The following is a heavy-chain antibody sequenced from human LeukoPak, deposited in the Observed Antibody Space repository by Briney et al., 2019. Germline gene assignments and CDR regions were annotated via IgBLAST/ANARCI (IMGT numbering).Heavy chain of an antibody. CDR3: ARDYDSSGYYEADAFDI. J-gene: IGHJ3*02. V-gene: IGHV3-74*01. Sequence: PGGSLRLSXAASGFTFSRYWMHWVRQAPGKGLVRVSRINNYGSVTTYADSVKGRFTSSRDNAKNTLYLQMNSLRAEDTAIYYCARDYDSSGYYEADAFDIWGQGTMVTVSS. CDR1: GFTFSRYW. CDR2: INNYGSVT. D-gene: IGHD3-22*01.